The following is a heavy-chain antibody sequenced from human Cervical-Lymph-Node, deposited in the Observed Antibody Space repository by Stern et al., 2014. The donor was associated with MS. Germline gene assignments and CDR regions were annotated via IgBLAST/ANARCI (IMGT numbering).Heavy chain of an antibody. J-gene: IGHJ4*02. Sequence: EQLVESGPEVKKPGASVKVSCKASGYTFTNYGINWVRQAPGQGLEWMGWILTNKVNTPYAQNIQASFTMPTDTSTTTAYMELRSLRSDDTAVYYCARSGGSFWGRGTLVTVSS. CDR1: GYTFTNYG. CDR3: ARSGGSF. V-gene: IGHV1-18*01. CDR2: ILTNKVNT. D-gene: IGHD3-16*01.